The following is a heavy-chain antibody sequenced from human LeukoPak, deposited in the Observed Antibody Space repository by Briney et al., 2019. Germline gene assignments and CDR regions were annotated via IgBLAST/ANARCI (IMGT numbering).Heavy chain of an antibody. CDR3: AREGLSFDY. CDR1: GGSISSYY. Sequence: KASETLSLTCTVSGGSISSYYWSWIRQPPGKGLEWIGYIYYSGSTNYNPSLKSRVTISVDTSKNQFSLKLSSVTAADTAVYYCAREGLSFDYWGQGTLVTVSS. D-gene: IGHD2-2*01. V-gene: IGHV4-59*01. J-gene: IGHJ4*02. CDR2: IYYSGST.